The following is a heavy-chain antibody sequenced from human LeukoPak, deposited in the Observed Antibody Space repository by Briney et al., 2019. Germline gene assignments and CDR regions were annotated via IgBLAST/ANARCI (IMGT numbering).Heavy chain of an antibody. CDR3: ARVLGSYYNGGNDY. D-gene: IGHD3-10*01. Sequence: GGSLRLSCAASGFTFSSYWMSWVRQAPGKGLEWVANIKQDGREKYYVDSVKGRFTISRDNAKNSLYLQMNSLRAEDTAVYYCARVLGSYYNGGNDYWGQGTLVTVSS. CDR2: IKQDGREK. J-gene: IGHJ4*02. V-gene: IGHV3-7*01. CDR1: GFTFSSYW.